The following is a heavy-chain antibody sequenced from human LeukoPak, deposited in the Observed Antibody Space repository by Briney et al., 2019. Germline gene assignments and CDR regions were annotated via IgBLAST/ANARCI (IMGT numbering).Heavy chain of an antibody. V-gene: IGHV1-18*01. CDR2: ISAYNGNT. Sequence: ASVKVSCKASGYTFTNYGISWVRQAPGQGLEWMGWISAYNGNTNYAQKLQGRITMTTDTSTSTAYMELRSLRSDDTAVYYCARDEYYFGSGSYFYFDYWGQGTLVTVSS. CDR1: GYTFTNYG. J-gene: IGHJ4*02. CDR3: ARDEYYFGSGSYFYFDY. D-gene: IGHD3-10*01.